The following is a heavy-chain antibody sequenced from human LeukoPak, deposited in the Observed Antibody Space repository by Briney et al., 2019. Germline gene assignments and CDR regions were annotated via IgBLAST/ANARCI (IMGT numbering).Heavy chain of an antibody. CDR2: MKQDGSER. Sequence: RGSLRLSCAASGFTLSSYWMSWVRQAPGKGLEWVANMKQDGSERYYVDSVKGRFTISRDNAKNSLYLEMNSLRAEDTSVYYCARYKPQYRWDLYYFDYWGQETLVTVSS. V-gene: IGHV3-7*01. CDR1: GFTLSSYW. D-gene: IGHD1-1*01. CDR3: ARYKPQYRWDLYYFDY. J-gene: IGHJ4*02.